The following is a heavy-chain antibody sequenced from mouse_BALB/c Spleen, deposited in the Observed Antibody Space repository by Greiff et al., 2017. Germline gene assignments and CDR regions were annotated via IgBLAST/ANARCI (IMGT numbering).Heavy chain of an antibody. Sequence: EVQVVESGGGLVKPGGSLKLSCAASGFTFSSYAMSWVRQTPEKRLEWVATISSGGSYTYYPDSVKGRFTISRDNAKNTLYLQMSSLRSEDTAMYYCARQQYGNYYFDYWGQGTTLTVSS. CDR2: ISSGGSYT. CDR3: ARQQYGNYYFDY. D-gene: IGHD2-10*02. J-gene: IGHJ2*01. CDR1: GFTFSSYA. V-gene: IGHV5-9-3*01.